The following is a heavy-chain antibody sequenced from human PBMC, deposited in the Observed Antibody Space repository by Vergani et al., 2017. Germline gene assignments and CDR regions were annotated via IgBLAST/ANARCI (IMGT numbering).Heavy chain of an antibody. CDR3: ARAYGRYDWFDY. CDR1: GFIFSTYA. CDR2: ISASGAPT. D-gene: IGHD1-20*01. J-gene: IGHJ4*01. Sequence: EVQLLESGGDLVQPGGSLRLSCTASGFIFSTYAMSWVRQPPGKGLEWVSGISASGAPTDYAASVKGRVTISRDNSKNTLDLQMNSLRVEDTAVNYCARAYGRYDWFDYWCQRTLVTVSS. V-gene: IGHV3-23*01.